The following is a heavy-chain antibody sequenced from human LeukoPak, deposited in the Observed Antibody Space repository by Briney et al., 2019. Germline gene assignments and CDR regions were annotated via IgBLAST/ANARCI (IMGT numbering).Heavy chain of an antibody. CDR3: ARAPIYDSSGYYPYYFDY. Sequence: SETLSLTCTVSGYSISSGSYWGWIRQPPGKGLEWIGEINHSGSTNYNPSLKSRVTISVDTSKNQFSLKLSSVTAADTAVYYCARAPIYDSSGYYPYYFDYWGQGTLVTVSS. CDR1: GYSISSGSY. CDR2: INHSGST. V-gene: IGHV4-38-2*02. J-gene: IGHJ4*02. D-gene: IGHD3-22*01.